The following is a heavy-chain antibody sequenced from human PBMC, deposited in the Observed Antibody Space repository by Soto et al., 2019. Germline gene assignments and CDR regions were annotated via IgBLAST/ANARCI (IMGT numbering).Heavy chain of an antibody. CDR2: IIPIFGTA. Sequence: SVKVSCKASGGTFSSYAISCVRQAPGQGLEWMGGIIPIFGTANYAQKFQGRVTITADESTSTAYMELSSLRSEDTAVYYCARERGVDTAMEYYFDYWGQGTLVTVSS. CDR3: ARERGVDTAMEYYFDY. D-gene: IGHD5-18*01. J-gene: IGHJ4*02. V-gene: IGHV1-69*13. CDR1: GGTFSSYA.